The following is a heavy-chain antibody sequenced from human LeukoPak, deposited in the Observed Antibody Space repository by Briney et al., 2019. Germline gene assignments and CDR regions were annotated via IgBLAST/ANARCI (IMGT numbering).Heavy chain of an antibody. CDR1: GFTFSSYA. CDR2: IGGSGEAT. D-gene: IGHD4-17*01. J-gene: IGHJ4*02. CDR3: AKGSAVTSFEGRQ. Sequence: GGSLRLSCAASGFTFSSYAMTWVRQAPGKGLEWVLGIGGSGEATSSADSVKGRFSISRDNSKKTLYLQMNSLRADDTAVYFCAKGSAVTSFEGRQWGQGTLVIVSS. V-gene: IGHV3-23*01.